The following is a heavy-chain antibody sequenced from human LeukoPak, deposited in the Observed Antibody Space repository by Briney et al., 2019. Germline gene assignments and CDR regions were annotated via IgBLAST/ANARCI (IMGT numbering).Heavy chain of an antibody. Sequence: GGSLRLSCAASGFTFSRYWMSWVRQAPGKGLEWVANIKQDGSQKYYVDSVKGRFTISRDNPKNSLYLQMNSLRAEDTAVYYCAGEGGYGGVFDYWGQGSLVTVSS. V-gene: IGHV3-7*05. CDR1: GFTFSRYW. CDR2: IKQDGSQK. J-gene: IGHJ4*02. D-gene: IGHD5-12*01. CDR3: AGEGGYGGVFDY.